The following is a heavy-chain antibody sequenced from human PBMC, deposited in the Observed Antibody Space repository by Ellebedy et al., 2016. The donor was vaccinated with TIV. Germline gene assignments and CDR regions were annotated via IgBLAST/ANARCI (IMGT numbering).Heavy chain of an antibody. J-gene: IGHJ6*02. CDR2: ISCNNGDT. Sequence: ASVKVSXKASGYIFSNFGINWVRQAPGQGLEWMGWISCNNGDTNYAQKFQGRVTMTTDTATATAYMDLRSLTSDDTAVYYCARDTEGIPTVTSIDYYYYGMDVWGQGTTVTVSS. CDR3: ARDTEGIPTVTSIDYYYYGMDV. D-gene: IGHD4-11*01. CDR1: GYIFSNFG. V-gene: IGHV1-18*04.